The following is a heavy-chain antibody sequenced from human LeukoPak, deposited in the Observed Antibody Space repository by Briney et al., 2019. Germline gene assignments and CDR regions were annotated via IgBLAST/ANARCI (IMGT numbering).Heavy chain of an antibody. CDR1: GFTFGSYW. V-gene: IGHV3-7*01. D-gene: IGHD3-9*01. Sequence: GGPLRLSCVGSGFTFGSYWMSWVRQAPGKGLEWVANIKHDGSDHYYADSVAGRFTISRDNAKNSLYLEMSSLRAEDAAVYFCVRHPGSYNVLTGYSYYFDYWGQGTLVTVSS. J-gene: IGHJ4*02. CDR3: VRHPGSYNVLTGYSYYFDY. CDR2: IKHDGSDH.